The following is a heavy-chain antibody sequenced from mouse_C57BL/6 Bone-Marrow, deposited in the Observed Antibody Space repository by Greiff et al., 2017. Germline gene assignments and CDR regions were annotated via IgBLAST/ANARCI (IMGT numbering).Heavy chain of an antibody. J-gene: IGHJ4*01. D-gene: IGHD2-4*01. CDR2: IDPSDSYT. V-gene: IGHV1-59*01. CDR1: GYTFTSYW. CDR3: ARDFEYDGGYAIDY. Sequence: VQLQQPGAELVRPGTSVKLSCKASGYTFTSYWMHWVKQRPGQGLEWIGVIDPSDSYTNYNQKFKGKATLTVDTSSSTAYMQLSSLTSEDSAVYYCARDFEYDGGYAIDYWGQGTSVTVSS.